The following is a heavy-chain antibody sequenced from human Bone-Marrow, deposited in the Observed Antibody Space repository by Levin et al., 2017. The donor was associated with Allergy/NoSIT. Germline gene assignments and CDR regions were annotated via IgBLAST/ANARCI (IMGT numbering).Heavy chain of an antibody. CDR3: ARPQIGAFDI. V-gene: IGHV4-34*01. CDR1: GGSFSGYY. Sequence: GSLRLSCAVYGGSFSGYYWNWIRQPPGKGLEWIGEINHSGSTNYNPSLKGRVTISVDTSKNQFSLKLSSVTAADTAVYYCARPQIGAFDIWGQGAMVTVSS. CDR2: INHSGST. D-gene: IGHD3-10*01. J-gene: IGHJ3*02.